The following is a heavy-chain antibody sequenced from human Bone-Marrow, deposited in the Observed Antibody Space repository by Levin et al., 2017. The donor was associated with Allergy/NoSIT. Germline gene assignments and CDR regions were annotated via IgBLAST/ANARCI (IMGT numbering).Heavy chain of an antibody. V-gene: IGHV4-61*09. Sequence: SETLSLTCTVSGVSITSGFYYWSWIRPPAGKGLEWIGHSYTSGNITYNPSLKSRVTISLDTSKNQFSLKLRAVTAADTAVYYCARVLQYSYYYTDVWGKGTMVTVSS. CDR1: GVSITSGFYY. CDR2: SYTSGNI. J-gene: IGHJ6*03. CDR3: ARVLQYSYYYTDV. D-gene: IGHD2-21*01.